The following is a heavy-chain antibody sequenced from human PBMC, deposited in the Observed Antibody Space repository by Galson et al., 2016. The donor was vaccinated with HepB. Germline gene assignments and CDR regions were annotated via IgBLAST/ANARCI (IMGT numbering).Heavy chain of an antibody. CDR1: EFTFSIYA. CDR2: ITGNGGST. D-gene: IGHD1-26*01. CDR3: AKGRVKSYWGGMDV. V-gene: IGHV3-23*01. Sequence: SLRLSCAASEFTFSIYAMNWVRQAPGKGLAWVSVITGNGGSTYYADSVKGRFTISRDNSKNTLYLQMNSLRVEDTAVYYCAKGRVKSYWGGMDVWGQGTTVTVSS. J-gene: IGHJ6*02.